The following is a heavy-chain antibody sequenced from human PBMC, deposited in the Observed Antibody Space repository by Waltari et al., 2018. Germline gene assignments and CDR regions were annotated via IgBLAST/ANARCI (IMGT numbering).Heavy chain of an antibody. CDR1: GFTFSSYW. J-gene: IGHJ6*02. D-gene: IGHD1-26*01. CDR3: ASSREYYYYGMDV. Sequence: EVQLVESGGGLVQPGGSLRLSCAASGFTFSSYWMSWVRQAPGKGLGWVANIKQDGSGKYYVDAGKGRCTIARDNAKNSLYLQMNSLRAEDTAVYYCASSREYYYYGMDVWGQGTTVTVSS. CDR2: IKQDGSGK. V-gene: IGHV3-7*05.